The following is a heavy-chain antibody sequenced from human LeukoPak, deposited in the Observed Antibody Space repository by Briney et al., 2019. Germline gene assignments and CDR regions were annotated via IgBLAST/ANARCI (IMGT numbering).Heavy chain of an antibody. CDR1: GFTVSSNY. V-gene: IGHV3-66*01. Sequence: GGSLRLSCAASGFTVSSNYMSWVRQAPGKGLEWVSVYSGGSRYYADSVKGRFTISRDNSKNTLYLQMNSLRAEDTAVYYCAKGYSRSSDAFDIWGQGTMVTVSS. CDR3: AKGYSRSSDAFDI. J-gene: IGHJ3*02. CDR2: YSGGSR. D-gene: IGHD2-15*01.